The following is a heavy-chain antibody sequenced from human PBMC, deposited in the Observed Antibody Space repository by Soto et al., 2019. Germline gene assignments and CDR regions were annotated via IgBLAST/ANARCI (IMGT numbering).Heavy chain of an antibody. J-gene: IGHJ5*02. CDR2: ISYDGSNK. CDR1: VFTFSSYG. CDR3: AKDYDFWRGNSSFEP. V-gene: IGHV3-30*18. D-gene: IGHD3-3*01. Sequence: VGSLRLSCASSVFTFSSYGMHWVRHSPGKWLEWVAVISYDGSNKYYADSVKGRFTISRDNSKNTLYLQMNSLRAEDTAVYYCAKDYDFWRGNSSFEPLGQGTSVHVSS.